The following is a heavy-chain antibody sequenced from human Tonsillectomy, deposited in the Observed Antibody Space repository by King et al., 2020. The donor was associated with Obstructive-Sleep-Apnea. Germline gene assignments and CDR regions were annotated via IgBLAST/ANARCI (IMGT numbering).Heavy chain of an antibody. V-gene: IGHV1-46*03. Sequence: QLVQSGAEVKKPGASVKVSCKASGYTFTSYYMHWVRQAPGQGLEWMGIINPSGGSTSYAQKFQGRVTMTRDTSTSTVYMELSSLRSEDTAVYYCARGLPNWGWRDAFDIWGQGTMVTVSS. CDR3: ARGLPNWGWRDAFDI. CDR1: GYTFTSYY. J-gene: IGHJ3*02. D-gene: IGHD7-27*01. CDR2: INPSGGST.